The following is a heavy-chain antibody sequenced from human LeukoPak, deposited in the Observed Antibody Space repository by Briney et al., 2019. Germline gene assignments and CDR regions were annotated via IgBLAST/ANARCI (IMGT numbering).Heavy chain of an antibody. CDR1: GFTFSSYA. J-gene: IGHJ6*02. CDR2: ISRSGDAT. CDR3: TRVQAGRSGLMDV. V-gene: IGHV3-23*01. D-gene: IGHD2-8*02. Sequence: GESLRLSCAASGFTFSSYAMRWVRQVPGKGLEWVSSISRSGDATYYADSVTGRFTTSRDNAKNTLYLQMNSLRAEDTALYYCTRVQAGRSGLMDVWGRGTTVTVSS.